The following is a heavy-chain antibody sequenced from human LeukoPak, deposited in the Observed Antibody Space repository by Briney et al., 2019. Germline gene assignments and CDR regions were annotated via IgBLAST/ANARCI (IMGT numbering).Heavy chain of an antibody. CDR2: IIPMYGAT. CDR3: ARGPSTMSRGSGYTYGYLDF. V-gene: IGHV1-69*13. J-gene: IGHJ4*02. Sequence: SVKVSCKASGGTFSSYAISWVRQAPGQGLEWMGGIIPMYGATDYAQKFQGRVMITADESTSIVYMELSSLRSEDTAVYYCARGPSTMSRGSGYTYGYLDFWGQGILVTVSS. D-gene: IGHD5-18*01. CDR1: GGTFSSYA.